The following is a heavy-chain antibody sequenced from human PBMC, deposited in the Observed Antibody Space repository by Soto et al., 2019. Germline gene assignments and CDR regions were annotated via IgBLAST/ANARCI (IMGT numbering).Heavy chain of an antibody. V-gene: IGHV2-5*02. Sequence: QITLKESGPTLVKPTQTLTLTCTFSGFSLSTTAMGVAWIRQPPGKALEWLALIYWDDDKRYSPSLKSRLTITTDTSKNQVVLTMTNMDPVDTATYYCAHSRKSYYDILTGYNYWGQGTLVTVSS. D-gene: IGHD3-9*01. CDR3: AHSRKSYYDILTGYNY. CDR2: IYWDDDK. J-gene: IGHJ4*02. CDR1: GFSLSTTAMG.